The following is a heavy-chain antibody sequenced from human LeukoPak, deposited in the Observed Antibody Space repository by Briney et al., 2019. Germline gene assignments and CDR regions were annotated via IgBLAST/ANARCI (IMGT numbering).Heavy chain of an antibody. V-gene: IGHV3-74*01. Sequence: PGGSLRLSCAPSGFTFRSYWMHWVHQAPGKGLVWVSRINSDGSSTSYADSVKGRFTISRDNAKNTLYLQMNSLRAEDTAVYHCARGRGGSAFDILGQGTMVTVSS. CDR3: ARGRGGSAFDI. CDR1: GFTFRSYW. D-gene: IGHD3-10*01. CDR2: INSDGSST. J-gene: IGHJ3*02.